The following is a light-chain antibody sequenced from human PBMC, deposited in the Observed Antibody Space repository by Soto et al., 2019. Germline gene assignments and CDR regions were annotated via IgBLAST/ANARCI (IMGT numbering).Light chain of an antibody. CDR1: QSISSY. CDR3: QQYNGYSTWT. Sequence: DIQMTQSPSSLSASVGDRVTITCRASQSISSYLNWYQQKPGKAPKLLIYAASTLHSGVPSRFSGRKVGTQFILTIDSLQPEDFATYYCQQYNGYSTWTFGQGTKVDIK. J-gene: IGKJ1*01. CDR2: AAS. V-gene: IGKV1-39*01.